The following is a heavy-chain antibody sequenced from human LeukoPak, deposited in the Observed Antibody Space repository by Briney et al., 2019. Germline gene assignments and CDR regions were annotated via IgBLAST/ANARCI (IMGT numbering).Heavy chain of an antibody. V-gene: IGHV3-23*01. D-gene: IGHD3-22*01. CDR2: ISGSGGST. CDR3: AKPYYYDSSGYYINDAFDI. J-gene: IGHJ3*02. Sequence: GGSLRLSCAASGFTFSSYSMNWVRQAPGKGLEWVSAISGSGGSTYYADSVKGRFTISRDNSKNTLYLQMNSLRAEDTAVYYCAKPYYYDSSGYYINDAFDIWGQGTMVTVSS. CDR1: GFTFSSYS.